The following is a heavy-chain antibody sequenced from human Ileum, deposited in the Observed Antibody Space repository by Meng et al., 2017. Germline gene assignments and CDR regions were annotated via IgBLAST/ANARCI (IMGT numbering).Heavy chain of an antibody. J-gene: IGHJ4*02. V-gene: IGHV4-61*08. CDR2: AST. D-gene: IGHD7-27*01. Sequence: QVPLLESGPGLGRPSETLSLICAVSGGSVSSSGYQWGWIRQPPGKGLEWIGYASTNYNPSLKSRVTISVDTSKNQFSLKLTSVTAADTAVYYCARDHWGSLDYWGQGVLVTVSS. CDR1: GGSVSSSGYQ. CDR3: ARDHWGSLDY.